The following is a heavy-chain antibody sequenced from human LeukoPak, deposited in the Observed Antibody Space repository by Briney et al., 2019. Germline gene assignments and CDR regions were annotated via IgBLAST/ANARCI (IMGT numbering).Heavy chain of an antibody. CDR2: INSDVGST. J-gene: IGHJ4*02. D-gene: IGHD6-19*01. V-gene: IGHV3-74*01. Sequence: GGSLRLSCAASGFTFSSYWMHWVRQAPGKGLVCVSRINSDVGSTSYADSVKGRFTISRDNAKNTLYLQMNSLRAEDTAVYYCAKDLAVAVWRYFDYWGQGTLVTVSS. CDR3: AKDLAVAVWRYFDY. CDR1: GFTFSSYW.